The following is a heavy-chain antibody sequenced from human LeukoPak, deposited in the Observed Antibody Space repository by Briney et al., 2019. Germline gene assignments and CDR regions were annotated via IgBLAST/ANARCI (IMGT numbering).Heavy chain of an antibody. J-gene: IGHJ4*02. CDR2: INSDGSST. D-gene: IGHD6-19*01. CDR3: ARGESRVAETGKIGY. CDR1: GFTLSSYW. V-gene: IGHV3-74*01. Sequence: GGSLRLSCSASGFTLSSYWMHWVRQAPGKGLVWVSRINSDGSSTSYADSVKGRFTISRDNAKKTLYLQMNSLRAEDTAVYYCARGESRVAETGKIGYWGQGTLVSVSS.